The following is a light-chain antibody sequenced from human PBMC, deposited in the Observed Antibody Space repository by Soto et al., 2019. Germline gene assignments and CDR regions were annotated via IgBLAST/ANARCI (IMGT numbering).Light chain of an antibody. Sequence: EIVMTHSPATLPLSPGERATLSCKGSQTIDNTLAWYQRKPGQAPMLLIYDASTRATGIPARFSGSGSGTEFNMTISSLQSEDFAVYYCQQYNNWPRATFGGGTKVDIK. J-gene: IGKJ4*01. CDR3: QQYNNWPRAT. V-gene: IGKV3D-15*01. CDR1: QTIDNT. CDR2: DAS.